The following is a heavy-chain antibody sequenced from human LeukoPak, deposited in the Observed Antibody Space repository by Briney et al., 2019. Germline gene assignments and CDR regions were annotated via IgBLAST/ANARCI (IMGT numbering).Heavy chain of an antibody. CDR2: INHSGST. CDR1: AVFFSGYY. Sequence: SENLSLNSAVYAVFFSGYYWSWIRQPPGNELEWIGEINHSGSTNYNPSLKSRVTISVDTSKNQFSLKLSSVTAADTAVYYCARGRKPIFDYWGQGTLVTVSS. J-gene: IGHJ4*02. V-gene: IGHV4-34*01. CDR3: ARGRKPIFDY. D-gene: IGHD1-14*01.